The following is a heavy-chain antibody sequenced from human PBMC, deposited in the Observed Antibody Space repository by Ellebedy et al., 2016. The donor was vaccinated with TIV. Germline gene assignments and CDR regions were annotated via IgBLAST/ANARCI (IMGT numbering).Heavy chain of an antibody. CDR2: ISSTSSYI. D-gene: IGHD3-9*01. CDR3: ASRITPFFFDYGFDV. V-gene: IGHV3-21*01. J-gene: IGHJ3*01. CDR1: GFASSDYT. Sequence: GESLKISCVASGFASSDYTMSWVRQAPGKGLEWVSSISSTSSYIYYADSVKGRFTISRDNAKNSLYLNMNSLRAEDTAVYYCASRITPFFFDYGFDVWGQGTMVTVSS.